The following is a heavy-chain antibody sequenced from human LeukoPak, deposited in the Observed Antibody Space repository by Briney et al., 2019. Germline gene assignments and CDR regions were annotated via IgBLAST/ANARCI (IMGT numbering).Heavy chain of an antibody. CDR3: ARSGSIAVVVPAATLVDY. J-gene: IGHJ4*02. CDR2: ISSSSGYT. D-gene: IGHD2-2*01. CDR1: GFTLSDYY. Sequence: PGGSLRLSCAASGFTLSDYYMSWIRQAPGKGLEWVSYISSSSGYTNYADSVKGRFTISRDNAKNSLYLQMNSLRAEDTAVYYCARSGSIAVVVPAATLVDYWGQGTLVTVSS. V-gene: IGHV3-11*03.